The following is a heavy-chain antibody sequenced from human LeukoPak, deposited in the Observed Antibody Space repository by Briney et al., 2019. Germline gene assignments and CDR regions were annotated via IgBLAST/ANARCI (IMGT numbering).Heavy chain of an antibody. V-gene: IGHV3-43D*04. J-gene: IGHJ6*03. CDR2: ISWDGGST. CDR3: AKDYCSSTSCYLGYMDV. D-gene: IGHD2-2*01. Sequence: QAGGSLRLSCAASGFTFDDYAMHWVRQAPGKGLEWVSLISWDGGSTYYADSVKGRFTISRDNSKNSLYLQMNSLRAEDTALYYRAKDYCSSTSCYLGYMDVWGKGTTVTVSS. CDR1: GFTFDDYA.